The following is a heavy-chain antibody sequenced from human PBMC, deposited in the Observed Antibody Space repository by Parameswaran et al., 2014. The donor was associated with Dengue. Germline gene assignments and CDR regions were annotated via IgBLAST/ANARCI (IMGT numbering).Heavy chain of an antibody. Sequence: RWIRQPPGKGLEWIGEINDGGRTNYNPSFKSRVTTSVDVSKKQFSLRLTSVTAADTAVYYCARDNYDFRRGKTGWFDPWGQGTLVTVSS. CDR3: ARDNYDFRRGKTGWFDP. J-gene: IGHJ5*02. CDR2: INDGGRT. V-gene: IGHV4-34*01. D-gene: IGHD3-3*01.